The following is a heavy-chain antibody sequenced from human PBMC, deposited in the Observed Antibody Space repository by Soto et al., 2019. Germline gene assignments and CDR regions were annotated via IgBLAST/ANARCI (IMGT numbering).Heavy chain of an antibody. J-gene: IGHJ6*02. CDR3: ARVVGANSYFGMDV. CDR1: GVTFSSYA. Sequence: QVQLVQSGAEVKKPGSSVKVSCKASGVTFSSYAISWVRQAPGQGLEWMGGIIPIFGTANYAQKFQGRVTITADESTSTAYMELSSLRSEDTAVYYCARVVGANSYFGMDVWGQGTTVTVSS. V-gene: IGHV1-69*12. D-gene: IGHD1-26*01. CDR2: IIPIFGTA.